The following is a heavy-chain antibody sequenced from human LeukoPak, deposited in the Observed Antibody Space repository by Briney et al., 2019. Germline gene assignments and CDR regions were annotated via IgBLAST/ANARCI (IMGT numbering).Heavy chain of an antibody. V-gene: IGHV4-59*08. Sequence: SETLSLTCTVSGGSISSYYWTWIRQPPGKRLEWIGNIYYTGSTTYSPSLKSRVTMSVDTSKNQFSVRLASVTAADTAVYYCARASPRVSGSPPYYYGLDVWGQGTTVTVSS. CDR3: ARASPRVSGSPPYYYGLDV. CDR2: IYYTGST. J-gene: IGHJ6*02. CDR1: GGSISSYY. D-gene: IGHD3-10*01.